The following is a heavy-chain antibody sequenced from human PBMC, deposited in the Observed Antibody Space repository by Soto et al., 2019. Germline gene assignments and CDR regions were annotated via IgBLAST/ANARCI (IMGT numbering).Heavy chain of an antibody. V-gene: IGHV1-58*01. Sequence: SVKVSCKASGLTFSSTAVQWVRQARGQRLEWIGWIVVGSGNTNYVQKLQERVTITRDMSTSTAYMELSSLRSEDTAVYYCAAGTYYDFWTGYSSGDYWGQGTLVTVSS. CDR3: AAGTYYDFWTGYSSGDY. J-gene: IGHJ4*02. CDR1: GLTFSSTA. D-gene: IGHD3-3*01. CDR2: IVVGSGNT.